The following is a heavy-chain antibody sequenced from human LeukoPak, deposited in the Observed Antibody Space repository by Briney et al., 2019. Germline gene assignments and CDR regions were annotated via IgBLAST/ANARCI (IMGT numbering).Heavy chain of an antibody. D-gene: IGHD3-22*01. Sequence: SETLSLTCSVSGDPISNYYWSWIRQPPGKGLEWIGSIYHSGSTYYNPSLKSRVTISVDTSKNQFSLKLSSVTAADTAVYYCARVNTYYYDSSGSDAFDIWGQGTMVTVSS. J-gene: IGHJ3*02. V-gene: IGHV4-38-2*02. CDR3: ARVNTYYYDSSGSDAFDI. CDR1: GDPISNYY. CDR2: IYHSGST.